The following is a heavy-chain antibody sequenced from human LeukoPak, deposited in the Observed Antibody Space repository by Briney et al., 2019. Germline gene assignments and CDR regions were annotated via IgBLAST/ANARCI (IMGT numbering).Heavy chain of an antibody. Sequence: SQTLSLTCAISGDSVSSNSAAWNWIRQSPPRGLEWLGSTYYRSKWHNDYAVSVKSRITINPDTSKNQFSLQLNSVIPEDTAIYYCARIVGGSPDYWGQGTLVTVSS. J-gene: IGHJ4*02. CDR2: TYYRSKWHN. V-gene: IGHV6-1*01. D-gene: IGHD2-15*01. CDR1: GDSVSSNSAA. CDR3: ARIVGGSPDY.